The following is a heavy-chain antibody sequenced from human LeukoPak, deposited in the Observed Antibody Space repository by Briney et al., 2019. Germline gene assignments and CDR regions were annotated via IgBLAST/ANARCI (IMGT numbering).Heavy chain of an antibody. V-gene: IGHV4-59*01. CDR3: AREGRQDYVYFDC. Sequence: SETLSLTCTVSGDSISSYYWSWIRQPPGKGLEWMGYINYSGNTNYNPSLKSRVTISVDTSKNQFSLRLTSVTAADTAVYYCAREGRQDYVYFDCWGRGTLVTVSS. D-gene: IGHD4-17*01. CDR2: INYSGNT. CDR1: GDSISSYY. J-gene: IGHJ4*02.